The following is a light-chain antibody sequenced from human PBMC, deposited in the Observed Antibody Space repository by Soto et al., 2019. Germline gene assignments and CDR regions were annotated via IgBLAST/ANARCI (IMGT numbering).Light chain of an antibody. J-gene: IGLJ2*01. CDR3: QSYDNNLVV. Sequence: QSLLTQPPSVSGAPGQRVTISCTGSSSNIGAGYDVHWYRQLPGTAPTVLIYGNINRPSGVPDRFSASKSGTSASLAITGLQDEDEADYCCQSYDNNLVVFGGGTKLTVL. V-gene: IGLV1-40*01. CDR2: GNI. CDR1: SSNIGAGYD.